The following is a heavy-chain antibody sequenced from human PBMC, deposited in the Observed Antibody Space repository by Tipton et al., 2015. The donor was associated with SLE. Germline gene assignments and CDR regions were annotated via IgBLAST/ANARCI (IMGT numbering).Heavy chain of an antibody. CDR3: AREGITRSPFDY. J-gene: IGHJ4*02. CDR2: IYTSGST. V-gene: IGHV4-61*02. Sequence: TLSLTCTVSGGSISSGSYYWSWIRQPAGKGLEWIGSIYTSGSTTYNPSLKSRVTISVDTSKNQFSLKLSSVTAADTAVYYCAREGITRSPFDYWGQGPLVAVSS. CDR1: GGSISSGSYY. D-gene: IGHD3-10*01.